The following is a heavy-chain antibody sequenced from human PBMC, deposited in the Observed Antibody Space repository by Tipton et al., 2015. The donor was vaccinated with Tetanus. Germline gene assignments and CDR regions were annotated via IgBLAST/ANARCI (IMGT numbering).Heavy chain of an antibody. V-gene: IGHV4-39*07. D-gene: IGHD5-12*01. CDR1: GGSISSSNYY. Sequence: GLVKPSETLSLTCTVSGGSISSSNYYWGWIRQPPGKGLEWIGEIHPSGSTNYNPSLTSRVTLSQDTSKSQFSLKLSSVTAADTAVYYRSRGVDRTKAGIDWGQGTLVTVSS. J-gene: IGHJ4*02. CDR3: SRGVDRTKAGID. CDR2: IHPSGST.